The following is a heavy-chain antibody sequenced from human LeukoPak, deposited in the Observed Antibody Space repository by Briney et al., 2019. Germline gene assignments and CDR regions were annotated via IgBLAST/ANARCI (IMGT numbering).Heavy chain of an antibody. J-gene: IGHJ5*02. CDR3: VTDLHGINWYVH. CDR1: GFTFTSLG. D-gene: IGHD3-3*02. Sequence: PGGSLRLFCPASGFTFTSLGMHWVRQAPGKGLEWVAFVENDGTTKYYADSVKGRFSISRDNSKNTLFLQMNSLRPDDTSMYYCVTDLHGINWYVHWGQGTLVTVSS. V-gene: IGHV3-30*02. CDR2: VENDGTTK.